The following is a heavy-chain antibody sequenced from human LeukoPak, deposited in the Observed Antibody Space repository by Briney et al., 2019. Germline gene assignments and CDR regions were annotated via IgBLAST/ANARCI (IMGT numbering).Heavy chain of an antibody. D-gene: IGHD2-2*01. CDR2: ISSSSSTI. CDR1: GFTFSTYE. J-gene: IGHJ5*02. V-gene: IGHV3-48*03. CDR3: ARGYQLPGFDP. Sequence: PGGSLRLSCVASGFTFSTYEMNWVRQAPGKGVGWVSYISSSSSTIYYAASVKGRFTISRDNAKNSLYLQMNSLRAEDTAVYYCARGYQLPGFDPWGQGTLVTVSS.